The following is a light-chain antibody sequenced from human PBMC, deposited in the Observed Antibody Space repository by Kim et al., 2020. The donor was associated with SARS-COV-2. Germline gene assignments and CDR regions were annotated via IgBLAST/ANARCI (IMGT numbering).Light chain of an antibody. V-gene: IGLV10-54*01. CDR1: NNNGGNEG. CDR2: RNN. J-gene: IGLJ2*01. CDR3: SAWDTSLRVWL. Sequence: QTATLTCTGNNNNGGNEGATWLQQVQGHPPKLLSYRNNNRPSGISERLSASTSGNTASLTITGLQPEDEADYYCSAWDTSLRVWLFGGGTQLTVL.